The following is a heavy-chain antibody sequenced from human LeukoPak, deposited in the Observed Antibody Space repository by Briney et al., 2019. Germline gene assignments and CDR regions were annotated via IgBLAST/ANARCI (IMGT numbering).Heavy chain of an antibody. CDR1: GFTVSSND. D-gene: IGHD1-26*01. Sequence: GGSLGLSCAASGFTVSSNDMSWVRQAPGKGLECISVIYSGGSTDYADSVKGRLTISRDNSKNTLYLQMNSLRAEDTAVYYCARDKIVGATHFDYWGQGALVTVSS. CDR3: ARDKIVGATHFDY. CDR2: IYSGGST. J-gene: IGHJ4*02. V-gene: IGHV3-53*01.